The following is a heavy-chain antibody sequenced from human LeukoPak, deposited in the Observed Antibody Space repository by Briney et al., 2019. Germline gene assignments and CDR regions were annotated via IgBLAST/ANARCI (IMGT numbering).Heavy chain of an antibody. CDR2: IYSGGST. CDR3: ARFIAMVRGVIRFDAFDI. Sequence: GGSLRLSCAASGFTVSSNYMSWVCQAPGKGLEWVSVIYSGGSTYYADSVEGRFTISRDNSKNTLYLQMNSLRAEDTAVYYCARFIAMVRGVIRFDAFDIWGQGTMVTVSS. CDR1: GFTVSSNY. D-gene: IGHD3-10*01. V-gene: IGHV3-66*01. J-gene: IGHJ3*02.